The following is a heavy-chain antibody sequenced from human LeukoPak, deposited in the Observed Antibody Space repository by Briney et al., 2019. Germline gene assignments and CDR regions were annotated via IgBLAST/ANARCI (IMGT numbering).Heavy chain of an antibody. J-gene: IGHJ4*02. CDR2: IYYRSKWYN. CDR3: ARATERYFDY. Sequence: SQTLSLTCAISGDSVSTNSAAWNWIRQSPSRGPEWLGRIYYRSKWYNDYAVSVKSRITINADTSKNHFSLQLSSVTPEDTAVYYCARATERYFDYWGQGTLVTVSS. D-gene: IGHD1-26*01. V-gene: IGHV6-1*01. CDR1: GDSVSTNSAA.